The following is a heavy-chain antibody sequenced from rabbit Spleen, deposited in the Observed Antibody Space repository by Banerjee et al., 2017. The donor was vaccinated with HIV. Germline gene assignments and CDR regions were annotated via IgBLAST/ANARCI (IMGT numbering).Heavy chain of an antibody. V-gene: IGHV1S45*01. CDR3: ARDGAGGSYFAL. CDR1: GFSFSSSYY. Sequence: QEKLVESGGDLVKPGASLTLTCTASGFSFSSSYYICWVRQAPGKGLECIACIYGGSSGSSYYASWAKGRFTFSKTSSTTVTLQMTSLTAADTATYFCARDGAGGSYFALWGQGTLVTVS. CDR2: IYGGSSGSS. D-gene: IGHD8-1*01. J-gene: IGHJ3*01.